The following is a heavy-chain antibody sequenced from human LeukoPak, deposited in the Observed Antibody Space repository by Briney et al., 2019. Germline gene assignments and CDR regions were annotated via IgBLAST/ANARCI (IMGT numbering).Heavy chain of an antibody. CDR2: IDSSGGYM. J-gene: IGHJ5*02. CDR3: AKDGYGSGGRWFDP. V-gene: IGHV3-21*04. D-gene: IGHD3-10*01. Sequence: GGSLRLSCEASGFTFNTYSMNWARQAPGKGLEWVSSIDSSGGYMFYADSVKGRFIISRDNAKDSLYLQMNSLRAEDSAVYFCAKDGYGSGGRWFDPWGRGTLDTVSS. CDR1: GFTFNTYS.